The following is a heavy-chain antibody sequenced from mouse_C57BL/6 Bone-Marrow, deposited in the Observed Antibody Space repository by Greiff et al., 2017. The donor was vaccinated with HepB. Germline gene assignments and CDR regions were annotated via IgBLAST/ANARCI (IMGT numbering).Heavy chain of an antibody. D-gene: IGHD1-1*01. J-gene: IGHJ4*01. CDR3: ARPDYYGSSYNYAMDY. Sequence: EVKVEESGGGLVKPGGSLKLSCAASGFTFSDYGMHWVRQAPEKGLEWVAYISSGSSTIYYADTVKGRFTISRDNAKNTLFLQMTSLRSEDTAMYYCARPDYYGSSYNYAMDYWGQGTSVTVSS. CDR2: ISSGSSTI. V-gene: IGHV5-17*01. CDR1: GFTFSDYG.